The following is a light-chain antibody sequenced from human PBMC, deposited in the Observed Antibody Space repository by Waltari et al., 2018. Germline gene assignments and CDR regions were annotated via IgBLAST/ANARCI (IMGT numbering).Light chain of an antibody. J-gene: IGKJ4*01. CDR2: KTS. CDR3: QQYKTYST. Sequence: DIQMTQSPSTLSASVGDRVTITCRAGQTISPWLAWYQQKQGKAPKILIYKTSLLQSGVPSRFSGSGSGSEFTLTISSLQPDDFATYYCQQYKTYSTFGGGTRVEIK. CDR1: QTISPW. V-gene: IGKV1-5*03.